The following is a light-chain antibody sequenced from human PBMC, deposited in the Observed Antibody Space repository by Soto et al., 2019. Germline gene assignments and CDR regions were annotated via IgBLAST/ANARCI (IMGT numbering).Light chain of an antibody. V-gene: IGLV1-47*02. CDR1: SSNIGSNY. CDR2: NNN. CDR3: ATWDAGLSGYV. J-gene: IGLJ1*01. Sequence: QSVLTQPPSASGTPGQGVITSCPGSSSNIGSNYVYWHQHLPGTAPKLLIFNNNQRPSGVPDRFSASKSGTSASLAIRGLRSEDEGDYYCATWDAGLSGYVFGSGTKVTVL.